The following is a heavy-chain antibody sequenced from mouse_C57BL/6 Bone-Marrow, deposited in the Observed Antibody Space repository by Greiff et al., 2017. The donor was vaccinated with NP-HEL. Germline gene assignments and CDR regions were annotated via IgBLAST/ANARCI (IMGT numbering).Heavy chain of an antibody. J-gene: IGHJ4*01. V-gene: IGHV5-12*01. Sequence: VQLVESGGGLVQPGGSLKLSCAASGFTFSDYYMYLVRQTPAQRLECVAYLCNGGGSTYYPDPVKGRFTISRDNAKNTLYLQMSRLKSEDTAMYYCARQGGYSNLGGKGTSVTVSS. CDR1: GFTFSDYY. D-gene: IGHD2-5*01. CDR2: LCNGGGST. CDR3: ARQGGYSNL.